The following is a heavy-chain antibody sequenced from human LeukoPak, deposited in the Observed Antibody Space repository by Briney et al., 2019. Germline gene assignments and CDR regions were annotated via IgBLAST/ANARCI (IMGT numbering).Heavy chain of an antibody. Sequence: GASVKVSCKASGYTFTGYYMHWVRQAPGQGLEWMGWINPNSGGTNYAQKFQGRVTMTRDTSISTAYMELSRLRSDDTAVYYCAREERYSSGCQPLDYWGQGTLVTVSS. V-gene: IGHV1-2*02. J-gene: IGHJ4*02. CDR3: AREERYSSGCQPLDY. CDR2: INPNSGGT. D-gene: IGHD6-19*01. CDR1: GYTFTGYY.